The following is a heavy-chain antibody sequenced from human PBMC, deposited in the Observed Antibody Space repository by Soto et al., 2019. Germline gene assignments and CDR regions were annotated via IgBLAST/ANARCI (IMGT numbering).Heavy chain of an antibody. CDR1: GGSVSSGSYY. CDR2: IYYSGST. D-gene: IGHD5-12*01. Sequence: SETLSLTCTVSGGSVSSGSYYWSWIRQPPGKGLEWIGYIYYSGSTNYNPSLKSRVTISVDTSKNQFSLKLSSVTAADTAVYYCARDWNSGYATKFDPWGQGTLVTVSS. CDR3: ARDWNSGYATKFDP. J-gene: IGHJ5*02. V-gene: IGHV4-61*01.